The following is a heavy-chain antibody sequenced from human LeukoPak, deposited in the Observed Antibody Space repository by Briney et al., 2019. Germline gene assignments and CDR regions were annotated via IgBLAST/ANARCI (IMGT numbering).Heavy chain of an antibody. V-gene: IGHV3-48*01. J-gene: IGHJ3*02. CDR3: ARSLPNYYDSSGSHAFDI. CDR1: GFTFSSYS. CDR2: ISSSSSTI. Sequence: GGSLRLSCAASGFTFSSYSMNWVRQAPGKGLEWVSYISSSSSTIYYADSVKGRFTISRDNAKNSLYLQMNSLRAEDTAVYYCARSLPNYYDSSGSHAFDIWGQGTMVTVSS. D-gene: IGHD3-22*01.